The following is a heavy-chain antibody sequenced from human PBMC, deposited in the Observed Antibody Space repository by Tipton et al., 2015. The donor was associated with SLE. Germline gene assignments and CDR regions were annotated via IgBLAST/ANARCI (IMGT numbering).Heavy chain of an antibody. CDR1: GFTFSSYC. J-gene: IGHJ4*02. D-gene: IGHD3-3*01. CDR3: ASLYDFWSVYYPFDS. Sequence: SLRLSCAASGFTFSSYCMSWVRQAPGKGLEWVANIKQDGSEKYYVDSVKGRFTISRDNAKNSLYLQMNSLRAEDTAVYYCASLYDFWSVYYPFDSWGQGTLVPVSS. CDR2: IKQDGSEK. V-gene: IGHV3-7*03.